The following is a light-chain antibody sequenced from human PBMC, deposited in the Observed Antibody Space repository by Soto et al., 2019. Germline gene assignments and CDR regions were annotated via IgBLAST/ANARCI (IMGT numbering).Light chain of an antibody. CDR2: DNN. CDR3: GTWDTSLSGGV. J-gene: IGLJ2*01. CDR1: SSNIGKNN. Sequence: QSVLTQPPSVSAAPGQTVTNSCSGSSSNIGKNNVCWYQQFPGTAPRILIYDNNKRPSGIPDRFSASKSGTSATLGITGLQAGDEADYYCGTWDTSLSGGVFGGGTKLTVL. V-gene: IGLV1-51*01.